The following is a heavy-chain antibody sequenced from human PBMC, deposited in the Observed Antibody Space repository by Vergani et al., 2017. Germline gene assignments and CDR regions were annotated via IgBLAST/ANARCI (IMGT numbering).Heavy chain of an antibody. Sequence: QVQLVQSGAEVKKPGSSVKVSCKASGGTFSSYTISWVRQAPGQGLEWMGRIIPILGIANYAQKFQGRVTMTRDTSTSTVYMELSSLRSEDTAVYYCARVGRDGLHFDYWGQGTLVTVSS. CDR2: IIPILGIA. CDR3: ARVGRDGLHFDY. D-gene: IGHD5-24*01. J-gene: IGHJ4*02. CDR1: GGTFSSYT. V-gene: IGHV1-69*02.